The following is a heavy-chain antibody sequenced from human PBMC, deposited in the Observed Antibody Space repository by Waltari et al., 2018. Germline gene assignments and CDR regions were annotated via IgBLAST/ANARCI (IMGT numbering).Heavy chain of an antibody. CDR3: AKDRASSGAWDYVDH. CDR1: GFAVSTSY. CDR2: LYSNNNA. D-gene: IGHD3-10*02. V-gene: IGHV3-66*01. Sequence: VQLVESGGDLVQPGGSLRLSCAASGFAVSTSYMTWIRQSPGKVLEVGSILYSNNNAYYLDSVEGRFTVSRDNSKNTLYLHMNNLRREDSAVYYCAKDRASSGAWDYVDHWGQGTLVTVSS. J-gene: IGHJ4*02.